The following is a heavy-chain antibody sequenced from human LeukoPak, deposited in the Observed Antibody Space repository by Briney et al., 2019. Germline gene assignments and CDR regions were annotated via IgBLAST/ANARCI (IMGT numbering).Heavy chain of an antibody. J-gene: IGHJ4*02. CDR1: GYTFTSYR. V-gene: IGHV1-18*01. Sequence: ASVKVSCKASGYTFTSYRISWVRQAPGQGLEWMGWISAYSGNTNYARKLQGRVTMTIDTPTSTAYMELRSLRSDDTAVYYCARCDGGGGSCYYPDYWGQGTLVTVSS. D-gene: IGHD2-15*01. CDR3: ARCDGGGGSCYYPDY. CDR2: ISAYSGNT.